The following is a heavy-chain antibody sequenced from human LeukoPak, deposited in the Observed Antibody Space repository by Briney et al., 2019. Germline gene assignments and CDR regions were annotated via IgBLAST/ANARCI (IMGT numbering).Heavy chain of an antibody. CDR1: GYSFTSYW. CDR2: IYPGDSDT. Sequence: GESLKISCKGSGYSFTSYWIGWVRQMPGKGLEWMGIIYPGDSDTRYSPSFQGQVTISADKSISTAYLQWSSLKASDTAMYYCARSRSSGWYGLYAFDIWGQGTMVTLSS. CDR3: ARSRSSGWYGLYAFDI. J-gene: IGHJ3*02. D-gene: IGHD6-19*01. V-gene: IGHV5-51*01.